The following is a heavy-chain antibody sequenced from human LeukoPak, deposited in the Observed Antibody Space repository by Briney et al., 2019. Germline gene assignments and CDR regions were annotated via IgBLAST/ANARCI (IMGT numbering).Heavy chain of an antibody. CDR2: ISPSGDIT. CDR1: GFTFSNHG. CDR3: AKDDAWLRFGE. Sequence: SGGSLRLSCAASGFTFSNHGMNWVRQAPGKGLEWVSGISPSGDITYYADSVKGRFTISRDNSKNTLYLEVISLTAEDTAVHYCAKDDAWLRFGEWSQGTLVTVSS. J-gene: IGHJ4*02. D-gene: IGHD3-10*01. V-gene: IGHV3-23*01.